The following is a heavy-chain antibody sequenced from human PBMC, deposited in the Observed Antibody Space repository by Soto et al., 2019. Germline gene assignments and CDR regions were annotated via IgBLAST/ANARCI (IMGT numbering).Heavy chain of an antibody. J-gene: IGHJ3*02. Sequence: GGSLRLSCAASGFTFSSYGMHWVRQAPGKGLEWVAVISYDGSNKYYADSVKGRFTISRDNSKNTLYLQMNSLRAEDTAVYYCAKDMGYGHHSAFDIWGQGTMVTVSS. CDR1: GFTFSSYG. V-gene: IGHV3-30*18. CDR2: ISYDGSNK. CDR3: AKDMGYGHHSAFDI. D-gene: IGHD4-17*01.